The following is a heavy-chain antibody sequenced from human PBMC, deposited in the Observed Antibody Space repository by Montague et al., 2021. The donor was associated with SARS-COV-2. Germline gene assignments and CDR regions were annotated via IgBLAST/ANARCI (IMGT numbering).Heavy chain of an antibody. CDR3: ACLRGSADMLTAFQGVSYFCGMDV. D-gene: IGHD3-9*01. CDR2: IYYTGSS. CDR1: GGSVSSGCFY. V-gene: IGHV4-61*01. J-gene: IGHJ6*02. Sequence: SETLSLTCTVSGGSVSSGCFYWSWIPQPPGKGLELIGYIYYTGSSNSTPSLNSRVTISVSTSKSQFSLNLSSVTAAATAVYYCACLRGSADMLTAFQGVSYFCGMDVWGQGTTVTVSS.